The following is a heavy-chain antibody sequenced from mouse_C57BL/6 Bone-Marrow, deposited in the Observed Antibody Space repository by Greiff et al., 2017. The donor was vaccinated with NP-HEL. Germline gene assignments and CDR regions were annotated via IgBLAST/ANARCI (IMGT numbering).Heavy chain of an antibody. CDR1: GFTFSDYY. CDR2: INYDGSST. Sequence: DVKLQESEGGLVQPGRSMKLSCTASGFTFSDYYMAWVRQVPEKGLEWVANINYDGSSTYYLDSLKSRFIISRDNAKNILYLQMSSLKSEDTATYYCARIYYDYDGYFDVWGTGTTVTVSS. CDR3: ARIYYDYDGYFDV. D-gene: IGHD2-4*01. J-gene: IGHJ1*03. V-gene: IGHV5-16*01.